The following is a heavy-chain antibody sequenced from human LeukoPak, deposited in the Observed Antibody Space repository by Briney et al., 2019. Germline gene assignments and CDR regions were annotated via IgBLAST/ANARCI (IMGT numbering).Heavy chain of an antibody. V-gene: IGHV3-23*01. CDR2: MSGSGGST. CDR1: GFTFSSYA. CDR3: ARNVFSS. J-gene: IGHJ5*02. Sequence: GGSLRLSCAASGFTFSSYAMSWVRQAPGKGLEWVSSMSGSGGSTFYADSVKGRFTISRDNSRNTLYVQMNSLRAEDTAVYYCARNVFSSWGQGTLVTVSS.